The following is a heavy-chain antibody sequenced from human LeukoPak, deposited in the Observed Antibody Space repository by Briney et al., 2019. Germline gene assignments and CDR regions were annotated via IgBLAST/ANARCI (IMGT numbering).Heavy chain of an antibody. CDR2: INPNSGGT. CDR1: GYTFTGYY. D-gene: IGHD3-22*01. Sequence: ASVKVSCKASGYTFTGYYMHWVRQAPGQGLEWMGWINPNSGGTNYAQKFQGRVTISADKSTSTAYMELSSLRSEDTAMYYCARDTDSSGYYYDYWGQGTLVTVSS. CDR3: ARDTDSSGYYYDY. J-gene: IGHJ4*02. V-gene: IGHV1-2*02.